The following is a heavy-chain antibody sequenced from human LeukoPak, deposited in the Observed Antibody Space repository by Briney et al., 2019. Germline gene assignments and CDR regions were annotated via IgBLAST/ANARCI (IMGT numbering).Heavy chain of an antibody. Sequence: SETLSLTCSVSGASISRTTYYWGWIRQPPGKGLEWIGSVFHTGTAYYNPSLRSRVTLSVNTSKNQFSLKMSSVTAADTAVYYCTKNDVGDYGTWGQGTLVAVSS. J-gene: IGHJ5*02. D-gene: IGHD4-17*01. CDR3: TKNDVGDYGT. CDR1: GASISRTTYY. CDR2: VFHTGTA. V-gene: IGHV4-39*01.